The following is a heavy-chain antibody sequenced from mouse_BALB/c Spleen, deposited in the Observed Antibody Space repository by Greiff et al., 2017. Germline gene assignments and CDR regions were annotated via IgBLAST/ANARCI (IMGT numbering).Heavy chain of an antibody. J-gene: IGHJ2*01. Sequence: QVQLQQSGPELVKPGASVKISCKASGYAFSSSWMNWVKQRPGQGLEWIGRIYPGDGDTNYNGKFKGKATLTADKSSSTAYMQLSSLTSVDSAVYFCAREGVGYYFDYWGQGTTLTVSS. CDR1: GYAFSSSW. CDR2: IYPGDGDT. V-gene: IGHV1-82*01. CDR3: AREGVGYYFDY. D-gene: IGHD1-1*01.